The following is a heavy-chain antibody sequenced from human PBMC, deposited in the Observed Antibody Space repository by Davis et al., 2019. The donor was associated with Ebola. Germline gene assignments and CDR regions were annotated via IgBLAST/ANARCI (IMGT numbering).Heavy chain of an antibody. CDR1: GFSFGQSW. J-gene: IGHJ4*02. CDR2: INQDGTAT. CDR3: ARDRGWQQFDY. Sequence: GESLKISCTASGFSFGQSWMTWVRQAPGKWLEWLANINQDGTATNYVDSVKGRFTISRDNAENSLFLQMNSLRGVDTAVYYCARDRGWQQFDYWGQGTLVTVSS. D-gene: IGHD1/OR15-1a*01. V-gene: IGHV3-7*01.